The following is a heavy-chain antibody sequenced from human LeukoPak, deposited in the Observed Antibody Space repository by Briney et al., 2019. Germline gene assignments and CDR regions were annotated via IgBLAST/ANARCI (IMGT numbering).Heavy chain of an antibody. CDR1: GGSIISYF. D-gene: IGHD5-12*01. V-gene: IGHV4-59*01. CDR3: ARGGVTTIAQYDY. Sequence: SETLSLTCTVSGGSIISYFWSWIRQPPGKGPEWIGYIFDSGTTNYNPSTNYNPSLKSRVTVSLDTFKNHFSLKLSSVTAADTAVYFCARGGVTTIAQYDYWGQGILVTVSS. J-gene: IGHJ4*02. CDR2: IFDSGTTNYNPST.